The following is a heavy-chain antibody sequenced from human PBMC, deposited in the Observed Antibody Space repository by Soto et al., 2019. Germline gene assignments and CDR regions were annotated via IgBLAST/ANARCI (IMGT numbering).Heavy chain of an antibody. CDR1: GYSFTTCG. CDR3: ARTSVVQSEDYFDY. D-gene: IGHD2-15*01. Sequence: ASVKVSCKTSGYSFTTCGISWVRQAPGQGLKWMGWTSSNNGKTKYAQKFQGRVTMTTDKSTNTVHMELRSLRSGDTAVYYCARTSVVQSEDYFDYWGQGTLVTVSS. V-gene: IGHV1-18*01. CDR2: TSSNNGKT. J-gene: IGHJ4*02.